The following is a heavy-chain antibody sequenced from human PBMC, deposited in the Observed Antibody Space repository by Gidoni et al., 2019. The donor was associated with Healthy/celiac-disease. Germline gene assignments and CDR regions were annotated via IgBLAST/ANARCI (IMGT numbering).Heavy chain of an antibody. CDR2: IKQDGSEK. J-gene: IGHJ4*02. Sequence: DVQLVEYGGGLVEPGGFLRPSCTGSGITFSTNWMDWVRQAPGKGLEWVANIKQDGSEKNYVDSVKGRFTVSRDNAKNSVYLQMNSLRVEDTGVYYCAREGFGPGSFWGQGSLVTVSS. CDR3: AREGFGPGSF. D-gene: IGHD3-10*01. V-gene: IGHV3-7*01. CDR1: GITFSTNW.